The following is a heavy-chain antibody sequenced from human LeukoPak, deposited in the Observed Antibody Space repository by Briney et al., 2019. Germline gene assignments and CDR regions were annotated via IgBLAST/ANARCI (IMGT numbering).Heavy chain of an antibody. V-gene: IGHV3-48*03. CDR1: GFTVSSNY. J-gene: IGHJ6*04. Sequence: HPGGSLRLSCAASGFTVSSNYMNWVRQAPGKGLEWVSYISSSGSTIYYADSVKGRFTISRDNAKNSLYLQMNSLRAEDTAVYYCAELGITMIGGVWGKGPRSPSPQ. CDR2: ISSSGSTI. CDR3: AELGITMIGGV. D-gene: IGHD3-10*02.